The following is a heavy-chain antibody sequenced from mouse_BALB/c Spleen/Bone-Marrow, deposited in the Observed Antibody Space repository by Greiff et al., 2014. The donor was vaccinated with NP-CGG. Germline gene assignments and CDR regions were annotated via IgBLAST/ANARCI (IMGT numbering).Heavy chain of an antibody. V-gene: IGHV1-14*01. J-gene: IGHJ4*01. D-gene: IGHD1-1*01. Sequence: VQLKQSGPELVKPGASVKMSCKASGYTFTSYVMHWVKQKPGQGLEWIGYINPYNDGTKYNEKFKGKATLTSDKSSSTAYMGLSSLTSEDSAVYYCARGITTVVPYAMDYWGQGTSVTVSS. CDR1: GYTFTSYV. CDR3: ARGITTVVPYAMDY. CDR2: INPYNDGT.